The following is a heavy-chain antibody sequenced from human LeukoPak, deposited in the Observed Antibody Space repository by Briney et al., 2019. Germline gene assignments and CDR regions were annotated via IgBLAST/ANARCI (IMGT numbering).Heavy chain of an antibody. V-gene: IGHV1-2*02. CDR2: INPNSGGT. D-gene: IGHD3-3*01. Sequence: GASVKVSCKASGYTFTGYYMHWVRQAPGQGLEWMGWINPNSGGTNYAQKFQGRVTMTRNTSISTAYMELSRLRSDDTAVYYCARALNYDFWSEVDVWGKGTTVTVSS. CDR1: GYTFTGYY. J-gene: IGHJ6*04. CDR3: ARALNYDFWSEVDV.